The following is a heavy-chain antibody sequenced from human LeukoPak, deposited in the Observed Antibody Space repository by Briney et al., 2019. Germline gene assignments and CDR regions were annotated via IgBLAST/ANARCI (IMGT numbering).Heavy chain of an antibody. CDR1: GYTFTGYY. D-gene: IGHD1-14*01. Sequence: ASVKVSCKASGYTFTGYYMHWVRQAPGQGLEWMGWINPNSGGTNYAQKFQGWVTMTRDASISTAYMELSRLRSDDTAVYYCARVTGDNWFDPWGQGTLVTVSS. J-gene: IGHJ5*02. V-gene: IGHV1-2*04. CDR2: INPNSGGT. CDR3: ARVTGDNWFDP.